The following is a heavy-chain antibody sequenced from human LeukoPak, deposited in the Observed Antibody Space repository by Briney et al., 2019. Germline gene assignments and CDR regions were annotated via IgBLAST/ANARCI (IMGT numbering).Heavy chain of an antibody. CDR3: ARGNYYDSSGYEDYFDY. CDR2: MNPNSGNT. J-gene: IGHJ4*02. D-gene: IGHD3-22*01. CDR1: GYTFTSYD. V-gene: IGHV1-8*01. Sequence: SVKVSCKASGYTFTSYDINWVRQATGQGLEWMGWMNPNSGNTGYAQKFQGRVTMTRNTSISTAYMELSSLRSEDTAVYYCARGNYYDSSGYEDYFDYWGQGTLVTVSS.